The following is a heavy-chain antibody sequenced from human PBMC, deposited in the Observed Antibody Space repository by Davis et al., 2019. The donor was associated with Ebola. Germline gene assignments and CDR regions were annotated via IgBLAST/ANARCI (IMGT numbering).Heavy chain of an antibody. CDR3: ARSGYDWGPYYYYGMDV. CDR1: GFTFSSYG. D-gene: IGHD5-12*01. Sequence: SLKISCAASGFTFSSYGMHWVRQAPGKGLEWVAVIWYDGSNKYYADSVKGRFTISRDNSKNTLYLQMNSLRAEDTAVYYCARSGYDWGPYYYYGMDVWGQGTTVTVSS. CDR2: IWYDGSNK. V-gene: IGHV3-33*01. J-gene: IGHJ6*02.